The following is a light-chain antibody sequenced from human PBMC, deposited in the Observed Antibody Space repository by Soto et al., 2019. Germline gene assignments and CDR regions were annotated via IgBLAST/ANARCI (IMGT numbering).Light chain of an antibody. CDR1: QSVSSN. V-gene: IGKV3-15*01. Sequence: EVGITKYPSTPAVPPXTRATPPCRASQSVSSNLAWYQQKPGQAPRLLIYGASTRATGIPARFSGSGSGTEFTLTISSLQSEDFAVYYCQQYNNWWTFGQGTKVDIK. J-gene: IGKJ1*01. CDR2: GAS. CDR3: QQYNNWWT.